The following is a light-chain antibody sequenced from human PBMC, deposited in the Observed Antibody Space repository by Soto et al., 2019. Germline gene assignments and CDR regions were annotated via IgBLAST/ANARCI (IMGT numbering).Light chain of an antibody. CDR3: QQCDSLPLT. V-gene: IGKV1-33*01. Sequence: DIQMTQSPSSLSASVGDRVTITCQASQDISNYLNWYQQKPGKVPKLLIHYASNLETGVPSRFSGSGFGTDFTFTISSLQPEDIATYYCQQCDSLPLTFGGGTKVDIK. CDR1: QDISNY. J-gene: IGKJ4*01. CDR2: YAS.